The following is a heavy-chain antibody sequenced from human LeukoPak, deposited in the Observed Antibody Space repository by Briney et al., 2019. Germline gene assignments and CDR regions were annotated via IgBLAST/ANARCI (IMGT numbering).Heavy chain of an antibody. Sequence: KTGGSLRLSCAASGFTFSDYYMSWIRQAPGKGLEWVSYISSSGSTIYYADSVKGRFTISRDNAKNSPYLQMNSLRAEDTAVYYCARDRYYSSGWYRYLYYGMDVWGQGTTVTVSS. J-gene: IGHJ6*02. CDR2: ISSSGSTI. V-gene: IGHV3-11*01. D-gene: IGHD6-19*01. CDR3: ARDRYYSSGWYRYLYYGMDV. CDR1: GFTFSDYY.